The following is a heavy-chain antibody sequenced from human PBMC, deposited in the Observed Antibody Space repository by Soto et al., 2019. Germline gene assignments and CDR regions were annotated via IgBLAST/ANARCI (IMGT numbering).Heavy chain of an antibody. V-gene: IGHV3-9*01. CDR1: GFTFDDYA. CDR3: AKDYYDSSGNIDAFDI. D-gene: IGHD3-22*01. CDR2: ISWNSGSI. Sequence: PGGSLRLSCAASGFTFDDYAMHWVRQAPGKGLEWVSGISWNSGSIGYADSVKGRFTISRDNAKNSLYLQMNSLRAEDTALYYCAKDYYDSSGNIDAFDIWGQGTMVTVSS. J-gene: IGHJ3*02.